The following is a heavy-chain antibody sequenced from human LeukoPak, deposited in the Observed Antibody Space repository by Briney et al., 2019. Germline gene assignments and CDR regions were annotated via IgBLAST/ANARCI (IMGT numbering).Heavy chain of an antibody. J-gene: IGHJ4*02. D-gene: IGHD1-1*01. CDR2: ISFSGAT. CDR3: AKLSSNWYFDS. CDR1: GGSISSNIYF. Sequence: SETLSLTCTVSGGSISSNIYFWGWIRQTPEKGLEWIGNISFSGATYYNPSLKSRVTISVDTSKNQFSLSLSVVAAADTAVYYCAKLSSNWYFDSWGRGTLVTVSS. V-gene: IGHV4-39*01.